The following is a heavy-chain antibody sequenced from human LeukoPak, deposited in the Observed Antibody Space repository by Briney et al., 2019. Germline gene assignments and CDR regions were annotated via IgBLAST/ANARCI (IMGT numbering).Heavy chain of an antibody. CDR3: AGALSSGWYRDDYFDY. CDR2: ISSSSSYI. D-gene: IGHD6-19*01. V-gene: IGHV3-21*01. Sequence: PGGSLRLSCAASGFTFSSYSMNWVRQAPGKGLEWVSSISSSSSYIYYADSVKGRFTISRDNAKNSLYLQMNGLRAEDTAVYYCAGALSSGWYRDDYFDYWGQGTLVTVSS. J-gene: IGHJ4*02. CDR1: GFTFSSYS.